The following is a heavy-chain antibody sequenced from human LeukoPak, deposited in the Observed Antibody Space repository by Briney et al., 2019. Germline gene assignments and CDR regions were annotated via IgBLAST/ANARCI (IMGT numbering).Heavy chain of an antibody. J-gene: IGHJ4*02. CDR3: ARHLYSGDSSFDY. D-gene: IGHD1-26*01. CDR1: GGPISNYH. CDR2: IHYSGTT. V-gene: IGHV4-59*08. Sequence: PSETLSLTCTVSGGPISNYHWSWIRQPPGKGPEWIGYIHYSGTTNCNPSLKSRVTMSVDTSKNQFSLKLSSVTAADTAVYYCARHLYSGDSSFDYWGQGTLVTVSS.